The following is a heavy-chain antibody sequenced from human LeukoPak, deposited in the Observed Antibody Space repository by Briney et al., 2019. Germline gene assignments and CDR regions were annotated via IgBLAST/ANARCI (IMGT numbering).Heavy chain of an antibody. Sequence: SETLSLTCTVSGYSISSGYYWGWIRQPPGKGLEWIGNIYPTGSTYYNPSLKSRVTISVDTSKNQFSLKVSSVSAADTAVYYCAKAYSSSWYWNWFDPWGQGTLVTVSS. CDR1: GYSISSGYY. CDR2: IYPTGST. V-gene: IGHV4-38-2*02. J-gene: IGHJ5*02. D-gene: IGHD6-13*01. CDR3: AKAYSSSWYWNWFDP.